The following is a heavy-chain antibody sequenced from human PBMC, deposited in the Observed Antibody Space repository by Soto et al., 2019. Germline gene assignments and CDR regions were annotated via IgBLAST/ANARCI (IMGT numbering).Heavy chain of an antibody. CDR2: IYYSGST. CDR3: ARIYYDSVFDY. V-gene: IGHV4-39*01. CDR1: RGSISSSSYY. D-gene: IGHD3-22*01. Sequence: SETRSLTCTFSRGSISSSSYYWGWIRQPPGKGLEWIGSIYYSGSTYYNPSLKSRVTISVDTSKNQFSLKLSSVTAADTAVYYCARIYYDSVFDYWGQGTLVTV. J-gene: IGHJ4*02.